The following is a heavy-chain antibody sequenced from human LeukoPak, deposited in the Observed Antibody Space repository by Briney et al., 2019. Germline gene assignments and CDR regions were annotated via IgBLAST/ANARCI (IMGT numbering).Heavy chain of an antibody. CDR3: ARGRFLEWLFDYFDY. D-gene: IGHD3-3*01. Sequence: VGSLRLSCAASGFTFSSYGMHWVRQAPGKGLEWVAVIWYDGSNKYYADSVKGRFTISRDNSKNTLYLQMNSLRAEDTAVYYCARGRFLEWLFDYFDYWGQGTLVTVSS. CDR2: IWYDGSNK. J-gene: IGHJ4*02. CDR1: GFTFSSYG. V-gene: IGHV3-33*01.